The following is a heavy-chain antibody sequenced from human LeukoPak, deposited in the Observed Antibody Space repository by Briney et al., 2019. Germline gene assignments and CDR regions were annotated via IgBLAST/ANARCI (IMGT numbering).Heavy chain of an antibody. V-gene: IGHV4-4*08. D-gene: IGHD3-9*01. J-gene: IGHJ5*02. CDR2: IYTSGST. CDR3: ARGYYDILTRQNWFDP. Sequence: SETLSLTCTVSGGSISSYYWSWIRQPPGKGLEWIGRIYTSGSTNYNPSLKSRVTISVDTSKNQFSLKLSSVTAADTAVYYCARGYYDILTRQNWFDPWGQGTLVTVSS. CDR1: GGSISSYY.